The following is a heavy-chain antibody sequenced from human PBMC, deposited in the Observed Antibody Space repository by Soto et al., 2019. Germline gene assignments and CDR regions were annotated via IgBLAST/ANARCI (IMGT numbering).Heavy chain of an antibody. CDR3: ARGRITIFGVVIIGAFDI. V-gene: IGHV3-23*01. D-gene: IGHD3-3*01. J-gene: IGHJ3*02. CDR1: GFTFSSYA. CDR2: ISGSGGSK. Sequence: GGSLRLSCAASGFTFSSYAMSWVRQAPGKGLEWVSAISGSGGSKYYADSVKGRFTISRDNSKNTLYLQMNSLRAEDTAVYYCARGRITIFGVVIIGAFDIWGQGTMVTVSS.